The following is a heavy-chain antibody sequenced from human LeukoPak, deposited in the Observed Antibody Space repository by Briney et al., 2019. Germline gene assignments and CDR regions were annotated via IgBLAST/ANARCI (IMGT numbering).Heavy chain of an antibody. J-gene: IGHJ4*02. CDR2: INPNSGGP. CDR1: GYTFTGYY. CDR3: ARSGGGSSSWEIDY. Sequence: GASVKVSCKASGYTFTGYYMHWVRQAPGQGLEWMGWINPNSGGPNYAQKFQGRVTMTRDTSISTAYLELSRLRSDDTAVYCCARSGGGSSSWEIDYWGQGTLVTVSS. D-gene: IGHD6-13*01. V-gene: IGHV1-2*02.